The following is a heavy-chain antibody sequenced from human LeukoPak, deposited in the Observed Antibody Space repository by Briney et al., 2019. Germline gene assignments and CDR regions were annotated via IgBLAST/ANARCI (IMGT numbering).Heavy chain of an antibody. V-gene: IGHV4-39*07. CDR1: GGSISSSSYY. CDR2: IYYSGST. D-gene: IGHD1-1*01. J-gene: IGHJ3*02. CDR3: ARVRSSFPTGDAFDI. Sequence: SETLSLTCTVSGGSISSSSYYWGWIRQPPGKGLEWIGSIYYSGSTYYNPSLKSRVTISVDTSKNQFSLKLSSVTAADTAVYYCARVRSSFPTGDAFDIWGQGTMVTVSS.